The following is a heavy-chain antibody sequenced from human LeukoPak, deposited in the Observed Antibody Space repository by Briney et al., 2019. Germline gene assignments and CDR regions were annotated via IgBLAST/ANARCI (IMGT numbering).Heavy chain of an antibody. V-gene: IGHV3-74*01. CDR1: GLTFSSHW. D-gene: IGHD2/OR15-2a*01. J-gene: IGHJ5*02. CDR2: ITNDGSST. Sequence: GGSLRLSCAASGLTFSSHWMHWVRQAPGKGLVWVSRITNDGSSTTYADSVKGRFTISRDDAKHKLYLQMNSLRAGDTAIYYCVRGGADTFSWGQGPLVPVSS. CDR3: VRGGADTFS.